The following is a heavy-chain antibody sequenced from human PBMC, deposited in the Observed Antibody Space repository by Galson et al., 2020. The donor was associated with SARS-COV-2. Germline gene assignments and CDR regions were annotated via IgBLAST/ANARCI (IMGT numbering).Heavy chain of an antibody. D-gene: IGHD2-2*03. CDR1: GYSFMYYG. V-gene: IGHV1-18*04. CDR2: LSIYNGDT. J-gene: IGHJ2*01. CDR3: AKDGYCDTTSCYLGDWYFDI. Sequence: ASVKVSCKASGYSFMYYGISWVRQAPGQGLEWMGRLSIYNGDTEYAQKFQGRVTMATDTSTSTVYMELRSLRSDDTAVYYCAKDGYCDTTSCYLGDWYFDIWGRGSLVTVSS.